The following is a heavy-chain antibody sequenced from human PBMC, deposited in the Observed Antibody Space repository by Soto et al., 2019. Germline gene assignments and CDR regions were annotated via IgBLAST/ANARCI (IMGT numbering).Heavy chain of an antibody. D-gene: IGHD3-22*01. J-gene: IGHJ4*02. Sequence: ASVKVSCKVSGYTLTELSMHWVRQAPGKGLEWMGGFDPEDGETIYAQKFQGRVTMTEDTSTDTAYMELSSLRSEDTAVYYCATPQYYYDSSGYYNWGQGTLVTVSS. V-gene: IGHV1-24*01. CDR3: ATPQYYYDSSGYYN. CDR2: FDPEDGET. CDR1: GYTLTELS.